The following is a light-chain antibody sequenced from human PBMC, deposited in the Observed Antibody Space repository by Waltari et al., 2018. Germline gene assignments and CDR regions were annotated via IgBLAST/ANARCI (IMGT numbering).Light chain of an antibody. Sequence: IQLTQSPSSLSASIGDRIIITCRASQGITSYLGWYQQKPGKAPKLLIYGASTLQSGVPSRCSASGSGTDFTLTISSLQPEDFATYYCQQLISYPLTFGGGTKVEIK. CDR2: GAS. V-gene: IGKV1-9*01. CDR1: QGITSY. CDR3: QQLISYPLT. J-gene: IGKJ4*01.